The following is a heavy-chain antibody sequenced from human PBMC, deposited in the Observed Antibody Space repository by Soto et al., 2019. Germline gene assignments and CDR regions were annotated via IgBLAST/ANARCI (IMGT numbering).Heavy chain of an antibody. CDR3: ARDGSSWSPFDY. J-gene: IGHJ4*02. CDR1: GASISSGGYY. Sequence: QVQLQESGPGLVKSSQTLSLSCTVSGASISSGGYYWSWIRQHPGKGLEWIGHINYSGSTDYNPSLKSRATISVATSKNQFSLKLNSVTAADTAVYYCARDGSSWSPFDYWGQGTLVSVS. V-gene: IGHV4-31*03. CDR2: INYSGST. D-gene: IGHD6-13*01.